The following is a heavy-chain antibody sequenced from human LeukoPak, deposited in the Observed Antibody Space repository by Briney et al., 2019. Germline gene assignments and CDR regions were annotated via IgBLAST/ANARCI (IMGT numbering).Heavy chain of an antibody. D-gene: IGHD2-15*01. CDR1: GGSISSGGYS. Sequence: SETLSLTCAVSGGSISSGGYSWSWIRQPPGKGLEWIGYIYYSGSTYYNPSLKSRVTISVDTSKNQFSLKLSSVTAADTAVYYCARGLVVDYWGQGNLVTVSS. V-gene: IGHV4-30-4*07. J-gene: IGHJ4*02. CDR2: IYYSGST. CDR3: ARGLVVDY.